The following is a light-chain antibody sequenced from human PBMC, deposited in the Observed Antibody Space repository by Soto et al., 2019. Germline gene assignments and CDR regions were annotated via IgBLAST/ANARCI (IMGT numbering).Light chain of an antibody. CDR1: QSISNY. V-gene: IGKV1-39*01. CDR3: HQSYSTPLT. Sequence: DIQMTQSPSSLSASIGDRVAITCRASQSISNYLNWYQQKPGKAPMLLIFAASTLQSGVPSRFSGSGAGTDFTLTISSLQPEDFATYYCHQSYSTPLTFGGGTKVEIK. CDR2: AAS. J-gene: IGKJ4*01.